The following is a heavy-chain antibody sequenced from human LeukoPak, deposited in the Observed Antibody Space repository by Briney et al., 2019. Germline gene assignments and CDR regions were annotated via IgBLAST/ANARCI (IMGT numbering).Heavy chain of an antibody. CDR2: IFYSGST. CDR3: ARDYYDSSGYSNFKDAFDI. J-gene: IGHJ3*02. Sequence: SETLSLTCTVSGGSISNYYWSWIRQPPGKGLEWVGYIFYSGSTNYNPSLKSRVTMSVSTSKNQFSLKLSSVTAADTAVYYCARDYYDSSGYSNFKDAFDIWGQGTMVTVSS. D-gene: IGHD3-22*01. V-gene: IGHV4-59*01. CDR1: GGSISNYY.